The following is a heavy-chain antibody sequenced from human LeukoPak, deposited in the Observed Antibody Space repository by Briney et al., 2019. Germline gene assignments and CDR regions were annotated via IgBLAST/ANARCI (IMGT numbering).Heavy chain of an antibody. D-gene: IGHD3-3*01. J-gene: IGHJ5*02. CDR1: GYTFTGYY. V-gene: IGHV1-2*02. Sequence: ASVKVSCKASGYTFTGYYMHWVRQAPGQGLEWMGWINPNSGGTNYAQKFQGRVTMTRDTSISTAYMELSRLRSDDTAVYYCARNPYDFWSGYYTGHNWFDPWGQGTLVTVSS. CDR2: INPNSGGT. CDR3: ARNPYDFWSGYYTGHNWFDP.